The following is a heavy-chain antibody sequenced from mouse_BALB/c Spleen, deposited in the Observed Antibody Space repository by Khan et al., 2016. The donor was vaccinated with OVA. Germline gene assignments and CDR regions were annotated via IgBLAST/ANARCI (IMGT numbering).Heavy chain of an antibody. Sequence: QVQLQQSGPELVKPGASVKMSCKASGYTFTDYVINWVKQRTGEGLEWIGDIYPGSGDTYYNEKFKGKATLTADKSSSTAYMQLSRLTSEDSAVYFCARLFGNYEAYGGQGTLVTVSS. CDR2: IYPGSGDT. CDR3: ARLFGNYEAY. CDR1: GYTFTDYV. D-gene: IGHD2-1*01. V-gene: IGHV1-81*01. J-gene: IGHJ3*01.